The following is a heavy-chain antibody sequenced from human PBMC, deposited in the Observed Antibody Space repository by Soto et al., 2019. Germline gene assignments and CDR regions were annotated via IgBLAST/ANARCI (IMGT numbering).Heavy chain of an antibody. V-gene: IGHV1-24*01. Sequence: GASVKVSCKVSGYTLTELSMHWVRQAPGKGLEWMGGFDPEDGETIYAQKFQGRVTMTEDTSTDTAYMELSSLRSEDTAVYYCATVGLSSSSSPAEWDDAFDIWGQGTMVTVSS. D-gene: IGHD6-6*01. CDR3: ATVGLSSSSSPAEWDDAFDI. J-gene: IGHJ3*02. CDR2: FDPEDGET. CDR1: GYTLTELS.